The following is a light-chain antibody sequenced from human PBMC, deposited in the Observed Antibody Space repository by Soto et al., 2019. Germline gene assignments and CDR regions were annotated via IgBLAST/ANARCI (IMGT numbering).Light chain of an antibody. CDR3: CSFTSSSTIFV. Sequence: QSALTQPASVSGSPGQSITISCTGTSSDVGAYNYVSWYQQHPGKAPKVLIFEVNNRPSGISDRFSGSKSGSTASLTISGLQSEDEADYYCCSFTSSSTIFVFGSGTKVTVL. V-gene: IGLV2-14*01. CDR1: SSDVGAYNY. J-gene: IGLJ1*01. CDR2: EVN.